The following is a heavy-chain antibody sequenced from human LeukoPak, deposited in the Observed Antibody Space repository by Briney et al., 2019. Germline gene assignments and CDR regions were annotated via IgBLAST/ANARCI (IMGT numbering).Heavy chain of an antibody. Sequence: KTSETLSLTCAVSGYSISSGYYRGWIRQPPGKGLEWIGSIYHSGSTYYNPSLKNRVTISVDTSKNQFSLKLSSVTAADTAVYYCARVGYDFWSGYYFDYWGQGTLVTVSS. V-gene: IGHV4-38-2*01. J-gene: IGHJ4*02. CDR3: ARVGYDFWSGYYFDY. CDR2: IYHSGST. CDR1: GYSISSGYY. D-gene: IGHD3-3*01.